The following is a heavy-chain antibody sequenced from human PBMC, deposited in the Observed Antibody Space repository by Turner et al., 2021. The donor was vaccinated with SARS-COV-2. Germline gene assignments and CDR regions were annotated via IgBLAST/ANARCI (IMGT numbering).Heavy chain of an antibody. CDR3: ARVISLSYYFDS. Sequence: QVQLVQSGAEVKKPGASVQVSCKASGYTFTGYYMYWVRQAPGQGLEWMGCINPNSGGTNYAQMFQGRVTMTRDTSISTAYMELSRLRSDDTAVYYCARVISLSYYFDSWGQGTLVTVSS. V-gene: IGHV1-2*02. CDR1: GYTFTGYY. J-gene: IGHJ4*02. CDR2: INPNSGGT.